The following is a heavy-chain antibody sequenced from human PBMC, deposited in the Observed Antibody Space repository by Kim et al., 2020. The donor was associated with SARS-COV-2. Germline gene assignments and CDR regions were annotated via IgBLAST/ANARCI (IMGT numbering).Heavy chain of an antibody. CDR3: TTSSYGSGSYYKGGFDY. CDR1: GFTFSNAW. Sequence: GGSLRLSCAASGFTFSNAWMSWVRQAPGKGLEWVGRIKSKTDGGTTDYAAPVKGRFTISRDDSKNTLYMQMNSLKTEDTAVYYCTTSSYGSGSYYKGGFDYWGQGTLVTVSS. CDR2: IKSKTDGGTT. D-gene: IGHD3-10*01. V-gene: IGHV3-15*01. J-gene: IGHJ4*02.